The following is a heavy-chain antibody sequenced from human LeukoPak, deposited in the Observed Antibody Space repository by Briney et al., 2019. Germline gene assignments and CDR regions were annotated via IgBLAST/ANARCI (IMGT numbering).Heavy chain of an antibody. V-gene: IGHV1-69*13. CDR3: ARDLGVVVPAALRGFDY. D-gene: IGHD2-2*01. Sequence: SVKVSCKASGGTFSSYAISWVRQAPGQGLEWMGGIIPIFGTANYAQKFQGRVTITADESTSTAYMELSSLRSDDTAVYYCARDLGVVVPAALRGFDYWGQGTLVTVSS. J-gene: IGHJ4*02. CDR2: IIPIFGTA. CDR1: GGTFSSYA.